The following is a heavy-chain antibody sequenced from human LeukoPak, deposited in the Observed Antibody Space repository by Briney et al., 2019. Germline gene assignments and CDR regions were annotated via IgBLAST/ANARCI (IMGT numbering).Heavy chain of an antibody. CDR1: GGSISSGGYS. CDR3: AKPIDCSSTICTGPMDV. Sequence: SETLSLTCAVSGGSISSGGYSWSWIRQPPGKGLEWIGYIYHSGSTYYNPSLKSRVTISVDRSKNQFSLRLGSLTAADTAVYYCAKPIDCSSTICTGPMDVWGKGTTVIVSA. D-gene: IGHD2-2*01. V-gene: IGHV4-30-2*01. CDR2: IYHSGST. J-gene: IGHJ6*04.